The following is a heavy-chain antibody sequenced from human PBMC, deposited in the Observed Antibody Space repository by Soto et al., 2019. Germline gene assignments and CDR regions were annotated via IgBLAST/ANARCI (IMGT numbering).Heavy chain of an antibody. Sequence: ASVKVSCKASGYTFTSYYMHWVRQAPGQGLEWMGIINPSGGSTSYAQKFQGRVTMTRDTSTSTVYMELSSLRSEDTAVYYCAREGSRKLEGFYYYYGMDVWGQGTTVTVSS. J-gene: IGHJ6*02. CDR2: INPSGGST. CDR3: AREGSRKLEGFYYYYGMDV. CDR1: GYTFTSYY. V-gene: IGHV1-46*01.